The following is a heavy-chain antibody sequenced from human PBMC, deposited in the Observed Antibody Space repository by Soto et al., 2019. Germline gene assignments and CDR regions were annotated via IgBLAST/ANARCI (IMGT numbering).Heavy chain of an antibody. Sequence: SETLSLTCAVYGGSFSGYYWSWIRQPPGKGLEWIGEINHSGSTNYNPSLKSRVTIAVDTSKNQFSLKLSSVTAADAAVLYCARGVVASGGYYFPYYYYGMDVWGQGTTVTVSS. CDR3: ARGVVASGGYYFPYYYYGMDV. CDR1: GGSFSGYY. D-gene: IGHD3-10*01. CDR2: INHSGST. V-gene: IGHV4-34*01. J-gene: IGHJ6*02.